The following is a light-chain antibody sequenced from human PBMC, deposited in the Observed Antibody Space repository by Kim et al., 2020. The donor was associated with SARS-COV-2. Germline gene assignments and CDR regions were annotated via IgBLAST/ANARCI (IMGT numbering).Light chain of an antibody. CDR3: QQYYSYPRT. CDR1: QDISGY. Sequence: ASTGDRVTITCRASQDISGYLAWYQQKPGKAPKLLIYAASTLQSGVPSRFSSSRSGTDFTLTISCLQSEDFATYYCQQYYSYPRTFGQGTKVDIK. CDR2: AAS. J-gene: IGKJ1*01. V-gene: IGKV1-8*01.